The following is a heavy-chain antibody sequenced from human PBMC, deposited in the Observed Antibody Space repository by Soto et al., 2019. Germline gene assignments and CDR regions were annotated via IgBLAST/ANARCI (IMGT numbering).Heavy chain of an antibody. CDR3: ARARKGYYDSSGYYGY. CDR1: GGSFSGYY. J-gene: IGHJ4*02. D-gene: IGHD3-22*01. Sequence: SETLSLTCAVSGGSFSGYYWSWIRQPPGKGLEWIGEINHSGSTNYNPSLKSRVTISVDTSKNQFSLKLSSVTAADTAVYYCARARKGYYDSSGYYGYWGQGPLVTVSS. V-gene: IGHV4-34*01. CDR2: INHSGST.